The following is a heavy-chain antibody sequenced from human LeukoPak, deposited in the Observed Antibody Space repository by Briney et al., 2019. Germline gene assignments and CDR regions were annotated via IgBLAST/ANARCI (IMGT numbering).Heavy chain of an antibody. CDR2: IYYTGIT. D-gene: IGHD3-22*01. CDR3: ARHSIYYDSSGYYYQLSGYFDY. V-gene: IGHV4-39*01. CDR1: GGSISSGHYY. J-gene: IGHJ4*02. Sequence: SETLSLTCTDSGGSISSGHYYWGWIRQPPGKGLEWIGSIYYTGITYYNPSLKSRVTMSVDTSKNQFSLKLSSATAADTAVYYCARHSIYYDSSGYYYQLSGYFDYWGQGTLVTVSS.